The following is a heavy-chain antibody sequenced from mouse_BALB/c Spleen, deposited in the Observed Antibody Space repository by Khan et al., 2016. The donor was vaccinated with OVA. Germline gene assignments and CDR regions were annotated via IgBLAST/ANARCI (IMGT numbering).Heavy chain of an antibody. CDR3: TRSGYGSFVY. V-gene: IGHV1S81*02. CDR2: INPSNGGT. Sequence: QVQLKQSGAELVQPGASVKLSCKASGYTFTSYYMYWVKQRPGQGLEWIGEINPSNGGTNFNEKFKSKATLTVDKSSSTAFMQLSSLTSEDSAVYYWTRSGYGSFVYWGRGTLVTVSA. J-gene: IGHJ3*01. D-gene: IGHD2-2*01. CDR1: GYTFTSYY.